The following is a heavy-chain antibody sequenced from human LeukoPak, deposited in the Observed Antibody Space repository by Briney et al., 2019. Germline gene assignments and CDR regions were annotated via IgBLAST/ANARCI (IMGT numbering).Heavy chain of an antibody. D-gene: IGHD3-22*01. CDR1: GGSISSGDYY. Sequence: SETLSLTCSVSGGSISSGDYYWSWIRQPPGKGLEWIGYIHYSGSTYYNPSLKSRVTISVDMSKNHFSLELNSVTAADTAVYSCARTYYHESSGYYYDSYFDYWGQGTLVTVSS. J-gene: IGHJ4*02. CDR2: IHYSGST. V-gene: IGHV4-30-4*01. CDR3: ARTYYHESSGYYYDSYFDY.